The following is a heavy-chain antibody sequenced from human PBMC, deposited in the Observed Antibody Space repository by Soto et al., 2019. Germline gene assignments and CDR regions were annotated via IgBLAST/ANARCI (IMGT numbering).Heavy chain of an antibody. Sequence: GSLRRSCAAAGFTCSNYWMSWVRQAPGKGLEWVANIKQDGSGTNYVDAVKGRFTISRDNGKNSLYLQMNSLRDEDTAVYYCARDVEKRRYHDFWSGSLHWGQGTLVTVSS. D-gene: IGHD3-3*01. CDR2: IKQDGSGT. CDR1: GFTCSNYW. J-gene: IGHJ4*02. CDR3: ARDVEKRRYHDFWSGSLH. V-gene: IGHV3-7*01.